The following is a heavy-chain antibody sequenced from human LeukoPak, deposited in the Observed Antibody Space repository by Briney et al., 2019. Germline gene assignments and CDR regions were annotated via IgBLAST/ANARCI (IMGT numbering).Heavy chain of an antibody. V-gene: IGHV4-34*01. CDR3: ARVPIYGSGSLNWFDP. CDR1: GGSFSGYY. J-gene: IGHJ5*02. CDR2: INHSGST. D-gene: IGHD3-10*01. Sequence: SETLSLTCAVYGGSFSGYYWSWIRQPPGKGLEWIGEINHSGSTNYNPSLKGRVTISVDTSKNQFSLKLSSVTAADTAVYYCARVPIYGSGSLNWFDPWGQGTLVTVSS.